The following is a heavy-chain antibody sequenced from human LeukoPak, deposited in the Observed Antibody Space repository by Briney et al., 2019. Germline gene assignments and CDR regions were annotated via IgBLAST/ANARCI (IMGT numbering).Heavy chain of an antibody. Sequence: ASLKVSCKASGYTFTSYYMHWVRQAPGQGLEWMGIINPSGGSTSYAQKFQGRVTMTRDTSTSTVYMELSSLRSEDTAVYYCARTISDWYFDLWGRGTLVTVSS. CDR1: GYTFTSYY. CDR3: ARTISDWYFDL. V-gene: IGHV1-46*01. J-gene: IGHJ2*01. CDR2: INPSGGST. D-gene: IGHD5-12*01.